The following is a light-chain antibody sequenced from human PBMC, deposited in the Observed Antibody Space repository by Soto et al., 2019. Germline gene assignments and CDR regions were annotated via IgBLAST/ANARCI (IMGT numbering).Light chain of an antibody. CDR1: QSVGSS. Sequence: EIVMTQSPATLSVSPGERATLSCRASQSVGSSLAWYQQKPGQAPRLLIYGSSTRDTGIPARFSGSGSGTEFTLSISSLQSEDFAVYYCQQYNNWPRTFGQGTKVEIK. V-gene: IGKV3-15*01. CDR2: GSS. CDR3: QQYNNWPRT. J-gene: IGKJ1*01.